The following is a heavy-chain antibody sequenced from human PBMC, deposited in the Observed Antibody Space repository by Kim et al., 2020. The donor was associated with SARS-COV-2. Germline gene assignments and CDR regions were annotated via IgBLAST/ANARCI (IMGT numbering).Heavy chain of an antibody. CDR3: ARSAGPYDYYFDY. Sequence: RDTPSFQGQVTIPADKSTTTAALQWSSLKPSDTAIYYCARSAGPYDYYFDYWGQGTLVTVSS. D-gene: IGHD3-16*01. J-gene: IGHJ4*02. V-gene: IGHV5-51*01.